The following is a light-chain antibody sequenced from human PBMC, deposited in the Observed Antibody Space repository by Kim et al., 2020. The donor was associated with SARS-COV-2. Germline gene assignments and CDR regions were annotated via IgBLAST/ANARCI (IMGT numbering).Light chain of an antibody. J-gene: IGKJ1*01. CDR3: QQYDDSSSWT. V-gene: IGKV3-20*01. CDR1: QRVSRTY. Sequence: PGERATLSCRASQRVSRTYVAWYKQKPGRAPRLLISWSSTRATGIPDRFSVSGSGTDFSHTISRVEPRDFAVYYCQQYDDSSSWTFGQGTKLDIK. CDR2: WSS.